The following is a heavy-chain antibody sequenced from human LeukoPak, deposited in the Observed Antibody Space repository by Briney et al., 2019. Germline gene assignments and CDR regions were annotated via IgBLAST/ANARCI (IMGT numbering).Heavy chain of an antibody. CDR3: AKDSSSFKYYGMDV. CDR1: GFTFSSYG. CDR2: IRYYGSNK. D-gene: IGHD6-13*01. V-gene: IGHV3-30*02. Sequence: GGSLRLSCAASGFTFSSYGMHWVRQAPGKGLEGLAFIRYYGSNKYYADSVKGRFTISRDNSKNTLYLQMNSLRAEDTAVYYCAKDSSSFKYYGMDVWGQGTTVTVSS. J-gene: IGHJ6*02.